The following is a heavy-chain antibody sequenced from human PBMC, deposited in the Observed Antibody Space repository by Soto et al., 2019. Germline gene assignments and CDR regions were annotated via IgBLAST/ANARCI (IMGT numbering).Heavy chain of an antibody. J-gene: IGHJ6*02. CDR2: IIPIFGTA. CDR1: GGTFSSYA. V-gene: IGHV1-69*13. CDR3: ASKATGLRFLEWFQYGMDV. Sequence: SVKVSCKASGGTFSSYAISWVRQAPGRGLEWMGGIIPIFGTANYAQKFQGRVTITADESTSTAYMELSSLRSEDTAVYYCASKATGLRFLEWFQYGMDVWGQGTTVTVSS. D-gene: IGHD3-3*01.